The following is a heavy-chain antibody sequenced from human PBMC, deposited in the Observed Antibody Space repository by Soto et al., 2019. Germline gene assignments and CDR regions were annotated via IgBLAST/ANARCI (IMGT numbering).Heavy chain of an antibody. J-gene: IGHJ4*02. V-gene: IGHV1-3*04. CDR3: ARAGGDCSAANCYVIDY. CDR1: GYTFTTYA. D-gene: IGHD2-2*01. Sequence: ASVKVSCKASGYTFTTYAMHWVRQAPGQRLGWMAWINTGKGNTKYSQKFQGRVTVTRDTSASTAYMELSSLRSEDTAMYYCARAGGDCSAANCYVIDYWGQGTLVTVSS. CDR2: INTGKGNT.